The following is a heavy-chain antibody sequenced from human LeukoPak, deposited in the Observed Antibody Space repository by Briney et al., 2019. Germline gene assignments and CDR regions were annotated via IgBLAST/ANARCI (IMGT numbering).Heavy chain of an antibody. Sequence: GGSLRLSCAASGFTVSSNYMTWVRQAPGKGLEWVSVISIPGSITYADSVKGRFTTSRDNSKNTLYLQMNSLRGEDTALYYCATLYHDHGAYWGQGTLVTVSS. CDR1: GFTVSSNY. CDR3: ATLYHDHGAY. V-gene: IGHV3-53*01. D-gene: IGHD4-17*01. CDR2: ISIPGSI. J-gene: IGHJ4*02.